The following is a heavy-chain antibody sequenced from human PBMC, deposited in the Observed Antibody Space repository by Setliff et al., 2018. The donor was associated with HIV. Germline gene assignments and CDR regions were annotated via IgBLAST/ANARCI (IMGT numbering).Heavy chain of an antibody. D-gene: IGHD6-6*01. CDR2: ISPDNGNT. Sequence: ASVKVSCKSSGYTFTDYFIHWVRQAPGQGLEWMGRISPDNGNTRISQRFRGSVTMTRDRSINTAYMEIPRLTSDDAAVYFCARPRVFDSFDVWGQGTKVTVSS. V-gene: IGHV1-2*06. CDR3: ARPRVFDSFDV. J-gene: IGHJ3*01. CDR1: GYTFTDYF.